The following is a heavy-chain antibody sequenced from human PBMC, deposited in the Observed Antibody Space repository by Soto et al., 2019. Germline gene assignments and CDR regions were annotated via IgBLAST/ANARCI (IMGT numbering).Heavy chain of an antibody. V-gene: IGHV1-2*02. Sequence: VQLVQSGAEVKKSGASVKVSCKASGYTFSDYFIQWLRQAPGQGREWVAWINPKTAATNYAKKFQDRVTVTSDTSFSTAYLELTRLRPDDTALYYCARIKWGLDYYSGMDVWGQGTAVTVSS. CDR3: ARIKWGLDYYSGMDV. CDR1: GYTFSDYF. J-gene: IGHJ6*02. D-gene: IGHD1-26*01. CDR2: INPKTAAT.